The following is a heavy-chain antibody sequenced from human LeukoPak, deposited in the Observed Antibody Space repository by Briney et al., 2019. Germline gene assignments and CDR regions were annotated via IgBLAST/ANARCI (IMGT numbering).Heavy chain of an antibody. Sequence: GGSLRPSCAASGFTFSSYGMHWVRQAPGKGLEWVAVIWYDGSNKYYADSVKGRFTISRDNSKNTLYLQMNSLRAEDAAVYYCARDRAGYSSGWYQGPFDYWGQGTLVTVSS. CDR3: ARDRAGYSSGWYQGPFDY. CDR1: GFTFSSYG. D-gene: IGHD6-19*01. J-gene: IGHJ4*02. CDR2: IWYDGSNK. V-gene: IGHV3-33*01.